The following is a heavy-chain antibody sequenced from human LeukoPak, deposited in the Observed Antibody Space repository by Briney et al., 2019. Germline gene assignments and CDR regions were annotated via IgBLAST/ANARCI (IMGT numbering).Heavy chain of an antibody. CDR1: GFTFSRYW. Sequence: GGSLRLSRAASGFTFSRYWMHWVRQAPGKGLVWVSRINSDGSSTSYADSVKGRFTISRDNAKNSLYLQMNSLRAEDTAVYYCARDLGYCSGGSCYSDYYYYYGMDVWGQGTTVTVS. V-gene: IGHV3-74*01. CDR3: ARDLGYCSGGSCYSDYYYYYGMDV. CDR2: INSDGSST. D-gene: IGHD2-15*01. J-gene: IGHJ6*02.